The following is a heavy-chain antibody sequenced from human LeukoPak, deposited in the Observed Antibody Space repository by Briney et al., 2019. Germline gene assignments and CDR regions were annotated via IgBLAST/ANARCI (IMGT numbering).Heavy chain of an antibody. D-gene: IGHD1-26*01. CDR3: ARHKTGSFSTASDY. Sequence: PSETLSLTCTVSGASIRSDTYNNYWGWIRQPPGKGLEWIGSIFHSGSTSYNPSLKSRVTISVDTSKNHFGLNLNSMTASDTAVYYCARHKTGSFSTASDYWGQGTLVTVSS. CDR2: IFHSGST. J-gene: IGHJ4*02. CDR1: GASIRSDTYNNY. V-gene: IGHV4-39*01.